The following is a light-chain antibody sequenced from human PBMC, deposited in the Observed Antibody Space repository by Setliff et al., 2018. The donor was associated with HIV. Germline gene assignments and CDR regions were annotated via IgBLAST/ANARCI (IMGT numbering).Light chain of an antibody. J-gene: IGLJ1*01. V-gene: IGLV2-14*03. CDR3: SSYAITNTLP. CDR2: EVT. Sequence: QSDLAQPASMSGSPGQSITISCTGTRSDVGGYSLFSWYQQHPGKAPKLIIYEVTNRASGVSNRFSGSQSGNTASLTTSRLPAEDEADYYCSSYAITNTLPFGTGTKFTVL. CDR1: RSDVGGYSL.